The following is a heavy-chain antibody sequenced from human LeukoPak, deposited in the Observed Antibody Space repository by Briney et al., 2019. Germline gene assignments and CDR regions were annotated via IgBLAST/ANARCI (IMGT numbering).Heavy chain of an antibody. CDR3: ARALLVVVTATPSAIDY. D-gene: IGHD2-15*01. CDR2: INPNSGGT. J-gene: IGHJ4*02. CDR1: GYTFTGYY. V-gene: IGHV1-2*02. Sequence: GASVKVSCKASGYTFTGYYMHWVRQAPGQGLEWMGWINPNSGGTNYAQKFQGRVTMTRDTSISTAYMELSRLGSDDTAEYYCARALLVVVTATPSAIDYWGQGTLVTVSS.